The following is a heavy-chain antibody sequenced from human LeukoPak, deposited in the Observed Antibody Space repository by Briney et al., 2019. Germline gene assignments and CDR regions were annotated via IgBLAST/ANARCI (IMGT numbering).Heavy chain of an antibody. CDR1: GYTFTSYY. V-gene: IGHV1-46*01. CDR2: INPSGGST. J-gene: IGHJ4*02. Sequence: GASVKVSCKASGYTFTSYYMHWVRQAPGQGLEWTGIINPSGGSTSYAQKFQGRVTMTRDTSTSTVYMELSSLRSEDTAVYYCARDARSGVYGDYYFDYWGQGTLVTVSS. D-gene: IGHD4-17*01. CDR3: ARDARSGVYGDYYFDY.